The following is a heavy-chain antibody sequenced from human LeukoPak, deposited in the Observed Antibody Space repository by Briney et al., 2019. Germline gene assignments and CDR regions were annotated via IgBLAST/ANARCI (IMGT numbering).Heavy chain of an antibody. Sequence: GGSLRLSCAASGFTFSSYSMNWVRQAPGKGLEWVSSISSSSSYIYYADSVKGRFTISRDNAKNSLYLQMNSLRAEDTAVYYCARSAYGGKIPFDPWGQGTLVTVSP. V-gene: IGHV3-21*01. J-gene: IGHJ5*02. D-gene: IGHD4-23*01. CDR2: ISSSSSYI. CDR1: GFTFSSYS. CDR3: ARSAYGGKIPFDP.